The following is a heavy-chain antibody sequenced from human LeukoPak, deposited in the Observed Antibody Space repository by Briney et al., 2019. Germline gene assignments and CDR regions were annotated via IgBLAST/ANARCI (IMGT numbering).Heavy chain of an antibody. Sequence: PSETLSLTCTVSGGSISSYYWSWIRQSAGKGLEWIGRIYTSGSTNYNPSLKSRVTMSVDTSKNQFSLKLTFVTAADTAVYYCARSLGIAAAGFDYWGQGTLVTVSS. CDR1: GGSISSYY. CDR3: ARSLGIAAAGFDY. D-gene: IGHD6-13*01. J-gene: IGHJ4*02. CDR2: IYTSGST. V-gene: IGHV4-4*07.